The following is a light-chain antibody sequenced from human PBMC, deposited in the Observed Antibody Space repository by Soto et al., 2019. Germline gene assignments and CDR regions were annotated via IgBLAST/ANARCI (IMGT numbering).Light chain of an antibody. V-gene: IGLV2-8*01. CDR2: EVG. Sequence: QSALTPPPSASGSPRRSVTFYCTEIQNDSGVYDCVSWYQHHPGKAHRLIIYEVGQRPSGVPDRFSGSKSGNTASLTVSGLQAADEADYFCKSYAGSNTYVFGSGTKVTVL. J-gene: IGLJ1*01. CDR1: QNDSGVYDC. CDR3: KSYAGSNTYV.